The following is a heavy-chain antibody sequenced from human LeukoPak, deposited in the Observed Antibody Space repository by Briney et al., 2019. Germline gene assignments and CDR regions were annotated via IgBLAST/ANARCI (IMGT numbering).Heavy chain of an antibody. CDR3: ARDGELAYYYDSSGSVY. D-gene: IGHD3-22*01. V-gene: IGHV1-18*01. CDR2: ISAYNGNT. Sequence: ASVKVSCKASGYTFTSYGISWVRRAPGHGLEWMGWISAYNGNTNYAQKLQGRVTMTTDTSTSTAYMELRSLRSDDTAVYYCARDGELAYYYDSSGSVYWGQGTLVTVSS. CDR1: GYTFTSYG. J-gene: IGHJ4*02.